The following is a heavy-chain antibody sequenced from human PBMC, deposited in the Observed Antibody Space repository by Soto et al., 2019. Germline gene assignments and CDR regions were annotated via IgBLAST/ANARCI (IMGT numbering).Heavy chain of an antibody. CDR1: GYIFINYG. CDR2: ISGYNGNT. CDR3: ARHPYFYDSGPSRLDD. J-gene: IGHJ4*02. Sequence: ASVKVSCKASGYIFINYGITWVRQAPGQGLEWMGWISGYNGNTKYADKLQGRVTMTTDTSTTTAYMELRSLRSDDTAVYYCARHPYFYDSGPSRLDDWGQGTLVTVSS. V-gene: IGHV1-18*01. D-gene: IGHD3-10*01.